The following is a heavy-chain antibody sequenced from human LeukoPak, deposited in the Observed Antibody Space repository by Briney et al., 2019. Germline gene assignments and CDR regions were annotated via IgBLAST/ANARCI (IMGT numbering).Heavy chain of an antibody. D-gene: IGHD4-17*01. CDR2: ISGSGGNT. CDR1: GFTFSSYA. J-gene: IGHJ6*03. Sequence: GGSLRLSCAASGFTFSSYAMSWVRQAPGKGLEWVSAISGSGGNTYYADSVKGRFTISRDNSKNTLYLQMNSLRAEDTAVYYCAKYYGDDPDYYYYMDVWGKGTTVTISS. CDR3: AKYYGDDPDYYYYMDV. V-gene: IGHV3-23*01.